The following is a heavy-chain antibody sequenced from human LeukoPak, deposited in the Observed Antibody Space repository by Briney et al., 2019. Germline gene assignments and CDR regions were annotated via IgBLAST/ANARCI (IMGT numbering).Heavy chain of an antibody. V-gene: IGHV4-39*07. CDR1: GGSISSSSYY. J-gene: IGHJ4*02. D-gene: IGHD3-22*01. Sequence: SETLSLTCTVSGGSISSSSYYWGWIRQPPGKGLEWIGSIYYSGSTYYNPSLKSRVTISVDTSKNQFSLKLSSVTAADTAVYYCATGYDSSGYYYVFFGYWGQGTLVTVSS. CDR3: ATGYDSSGYYYVFFGY. CDR2: IYYSGST.